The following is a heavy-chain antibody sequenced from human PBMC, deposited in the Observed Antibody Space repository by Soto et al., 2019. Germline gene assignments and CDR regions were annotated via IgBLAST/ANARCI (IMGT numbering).Heavy chain of an antibody. D-gene: IGHD1-1*01. Sequence: GPSVKVSCKASGYTFTGYYMHWVRQAPGQGLEWMGWINPNNGGTNYAQKFQGWLTLTRDTSISTAYMEMSRLRSDDTAVSYCAPTCACARRTTWFMDVWAEAATDTVTA. J-gene: IGHJ6*04. CDR3: APTCACARRTTWFMDV. CDR1: GYTFTGYY. CDR2: INPNNGGT. V-gene: IGHV1-2*04.